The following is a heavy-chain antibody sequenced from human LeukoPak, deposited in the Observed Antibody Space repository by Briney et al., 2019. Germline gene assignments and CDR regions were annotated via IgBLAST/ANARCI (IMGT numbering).Heavy chain of an antibody. CDR1: GGSFSSSSYY. D-gene: IGHD6-13*01. V-gene: IGHV4-39*07. CDR3: AGPETIAAAADDAFDI. Sequence: PSETLSLTCAVYGGSFSSSSYYWGWIRQPPGKGLEWIGSIYYSGSTYYNPSLKSRVTIPVDTSKNQFSLKLSSVTAADTAVYYCAGPETIAAAADDAFDIWGQGTMVTISS. J-gene: IGHJ3*02. CDR2: IYYSGST.